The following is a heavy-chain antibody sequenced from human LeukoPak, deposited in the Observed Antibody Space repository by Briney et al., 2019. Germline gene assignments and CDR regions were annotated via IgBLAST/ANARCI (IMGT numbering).Heavy chain of an antibody. D-gene: IGHD1-1*01. CDR3: ARVAKERVGGVYHLDC. J-gene: IGHJ4*02. CDR2: IGTAGDT. Sequence: PGGSLRLSCAASGFTFSDYDMHWVRQATGKGLEWVSAIGTAGDTYYTGSVKGRFTISRENAKNSLYLQMNSLRAGDTAVYYCARVAKERVGGVYHLDCGAQGPLVTVSS. V-gene: IGHV3-13*01. CDR1: GFTFSDYD.